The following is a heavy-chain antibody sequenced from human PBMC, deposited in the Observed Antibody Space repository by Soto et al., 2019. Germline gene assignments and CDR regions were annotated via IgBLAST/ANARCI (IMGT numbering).Heavy chain of an antibody. V-gene: IGHV3-74*01. CDR1: GFAFSSYW. CDR2: ISSDGRNT. D-gene: IGHD2-21*01. J-gene: IGHJ5*02. CDR3: IKAPTVTGCGGYR. Sequence: EVQLVESGGGLVQPGGSLRLSCAASGFAFSSYWMQWVRQAPGKGPVWVSRISSDGRNTTYADFVKGRFTISRDNAENTLHLQMTSLTDGGTAGFYCIKAPTVTGCGGYRWGQGTLVTVSS.